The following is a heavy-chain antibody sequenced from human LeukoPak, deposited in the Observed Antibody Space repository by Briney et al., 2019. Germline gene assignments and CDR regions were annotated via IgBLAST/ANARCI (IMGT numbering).Heavy chain of an antibody. J-gene: IGHJ6*03. D-gene: IGHD1-14*01. Sequence: SVKVSCKASGGTFSSYTISWVPQAPGQGLEWMGRIIPILGIANYAQKFQGRVTITADKSTSTAYMELSSLRSEDTAVYYCARATGAASSLYMDVWGKGTTVTVSS. CDR1: GGTFSSYT. V-gene: IGHV1-69*02. CDR2: IIPILGIA. CDR3: ARATGAASSLYMDV.